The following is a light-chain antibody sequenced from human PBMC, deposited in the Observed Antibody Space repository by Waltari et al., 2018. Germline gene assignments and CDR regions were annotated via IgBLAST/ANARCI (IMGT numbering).Light chain of an antibody. J-gene: IGKJ5*01. CDR3: QQYNNWPPSIT. V-gene: IGKV3-15*01. Sequence: EIVMTQSPASLSVSPGERATLSCRASQSVSSNLAWYQQKPGQAPSLLIYAAATRATSLPARFSGGGSGTEFAVTISSLQSEDFAVYYCQQYNNWPPSITFGQGTRLEIK. CDR2: AAA. CDR1: QSVSSN.